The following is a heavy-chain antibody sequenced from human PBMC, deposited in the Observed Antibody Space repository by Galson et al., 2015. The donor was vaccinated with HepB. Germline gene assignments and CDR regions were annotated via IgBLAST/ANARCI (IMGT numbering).Heavy chain of an antibody. CDR3: TRLGDLSGYSSC. J-gene: IGHJ4*02. D-gene: IGHD3-22*01. V-gene: IGHV3-73*01. Sequence: SLRLSCAGSGFTFSGSAMHWVRQTSRKGLEWIGRIGSNANNYATAYKASVKGRFTISRDDSKNTAYLQMNSLRTEDTAVYYCTRLGDLSGYSSCWGQGTLVTVSS. CDR2: IGSNANNYAT. CDR1: GFTFSGSA.